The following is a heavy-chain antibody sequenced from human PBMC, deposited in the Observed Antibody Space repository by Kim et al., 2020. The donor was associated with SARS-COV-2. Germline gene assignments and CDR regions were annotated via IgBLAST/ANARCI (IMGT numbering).Heavy chain of an antibody. J-gene: IGHJ3*02. CDR3: ARDRYDILTGYCGAFDI. Sequence: GGSLRLSCAASGFTFSSYAMSWVRQAPGKGLEWVSAISGSGGSTYYADSVKGRFTISRDNSKNTLYLQMNSLRAEDTAVYYCARDRYDILTGYCGAFDIWGQGTMVTVSS. D-gene: IGHD3-9*01. CDR2: ISGSGGST. CDR1: GFTFSSYA. V-gene: IGHV3-23*01.